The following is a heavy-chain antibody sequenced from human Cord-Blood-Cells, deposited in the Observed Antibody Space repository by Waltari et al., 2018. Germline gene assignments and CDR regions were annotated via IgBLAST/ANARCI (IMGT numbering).Heavy chain of an antibody. D-gene: IGHD4-17*01. Sequence: QVQLQQWGAGLLKPSETLSLTCAVYGGSFSGYYWSWIRQPPGKGLEWIGEINHSGSTNYNPSLKSRVTISVDTSKNQCSLKLSSVTAADTAVYYCARHHQTTCFDYWGQGTLVTVSS. CDR1: GGSFSGYY. J-gene: IGHJ4*02. CDR2: INHSGST. CDR3: ARHHQTTCFDY. V-gene: IGHV4-34*01.